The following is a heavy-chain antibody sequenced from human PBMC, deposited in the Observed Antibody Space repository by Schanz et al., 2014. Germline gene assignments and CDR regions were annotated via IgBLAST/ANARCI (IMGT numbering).Heavy chain of an antibody. CDR3: ARALRHGYCNVVGCQNGGWFDI. J-gene: IGHJ4*02. CDR2: ISSSSSYI. D-gene: IGHD2-2*03. V-gene: IGHV3-21*02. CDR1: GFTFSTYY. Sequence: EVQLVESGGGLVKPGGSLRLSCAASGFTFSTYYMNWVRQAPGKGLEWVSSISSSSSYISYADSVKGRFTISRDNAKNSLYLQMNSLRAEDTAVYYCARALRHGYCNVVGCQNGGWFDIWGQGTLVIVSS.